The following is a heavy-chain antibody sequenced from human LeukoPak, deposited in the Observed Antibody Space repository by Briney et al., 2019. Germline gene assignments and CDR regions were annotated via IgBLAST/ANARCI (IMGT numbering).Heavy chain of an antibody. D-gene: IGHD3-22*01. J-gene: IGHJ4*02. V-gene: IGHV3-23*01. CDR2: ISGRGGST. CDR3: AKDVRGSGYLGASDY. Sequence: PGGSLRLSCAASGFTFSSYAMTWVRQSPAKGLEWVSGISGRGGSTYYAGSVKGRFTISRDSSKNTMYLEMNSLRAEDTAVYYCAKDVRGSGYLGASDYWGQGTLVTVSS. CDR1: GFTFSSYA.